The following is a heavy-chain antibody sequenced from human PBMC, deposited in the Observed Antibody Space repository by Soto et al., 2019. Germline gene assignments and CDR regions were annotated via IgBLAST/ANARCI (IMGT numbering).Heavy chain of an antibody. J-gene: IGHJ4*02. D-gene: IGHD5-12*01. CDR2: ISNYHDHT. Sequence: QGQLVQSGAEVKKPGASVKVSCKTSGYSFTTYGIAWVRQSPGQGLEWMGWISNYHDHTNYAQKFEDRLTMTKDTSTTTAYMELRSLTSDDTAVYFCAKYKKGGGYDRNFDSWGQGTLVTVSS. CDR1: GYSFTTYG. V-gene: IGHV1-18*01. CDR3: AKYKKGGGYDRNFDS.